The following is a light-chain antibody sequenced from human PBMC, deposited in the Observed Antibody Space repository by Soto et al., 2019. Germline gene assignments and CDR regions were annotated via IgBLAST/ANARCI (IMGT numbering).Light chain of an antibody. CDR3: SSKRTTASLV. CDR2: EVS. Sequence: QSARTQPASVSGSPGQTITISCTGTSSDVGAYNYVSWYQQHPGKAPKLMIYEVSSRPSGVSDRFSGSKSGNTASLTISGLQAADEADYYCSSKRTTASLVFGTGTKVTVL. V-gene: IGLV2-14*01. CDR1: SSDVGAYNY. J-gene: IGLJ1*01.